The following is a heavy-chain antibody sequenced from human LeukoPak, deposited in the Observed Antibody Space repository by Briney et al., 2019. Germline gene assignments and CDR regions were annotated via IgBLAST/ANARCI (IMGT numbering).Heavy chain of an antibody. CDR1: GYTFSGYY. J-gene: IGHJ3*01. CDR2: INPNSGDT. CDR3: ARAGLVVVTAKKSDAFDV. Sequence: GASVKVSCKASGYTFSGYYIHWVRQAPGQGLEWMGWINPNSGDTNYAQKFQGRVTMTRDTSISTAYMELSRLRSDDTAVYYCARAGLVVVTAKKSDAFDVWGQGTMVTVSS. D-gene: IGHD2-21*02. V-gene: IGHV1-2*02.